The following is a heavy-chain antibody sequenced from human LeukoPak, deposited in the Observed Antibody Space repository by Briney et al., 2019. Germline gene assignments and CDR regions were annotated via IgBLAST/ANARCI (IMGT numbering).Heavy chain of an antibody. D-gene: IGHD6-19*01. CDR2: IIPIFGTA. J-gene: IGHJ4*02. Sequence: SVEVSCKASGGTFSSYAISWVRQAPGQGLEWMGGIIPIFGTANYAQKFQGRVTITADKSTSTAYMELSSLRSEDTAVYYCARVENFSSGWYYFDYWGQGTLVTVSS. CDR3: ARVENFSSGWYYFDY. V-gene: IGHV1-69*06. CDR1: GGTFSSYA.